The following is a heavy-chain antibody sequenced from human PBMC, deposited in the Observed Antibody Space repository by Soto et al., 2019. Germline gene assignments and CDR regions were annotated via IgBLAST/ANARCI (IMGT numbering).Heavy chain of an antibody. CDR1: GGSFSGYF. CDR3: ARDLSGYYYGMDV. Sequence: SETLSLTCAVYGGSFSGYFWNWVRQPPGKGLEWIGEINHSGSTKYNPSLKSRVTLSVDTSKNQFSLRVFSVTAADTAVYYCARDLSGYYYGMDVWGQGTKVTVSS. J-gene: IGHJ6*02. V-gene: IGHV4-34*01. CDR2: INHSGST.